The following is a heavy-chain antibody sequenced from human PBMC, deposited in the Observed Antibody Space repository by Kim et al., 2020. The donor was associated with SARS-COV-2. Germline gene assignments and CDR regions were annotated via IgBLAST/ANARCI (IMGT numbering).Heavy chain of an antibody. CDR2: SYYTGST. D-gene: IGHD1-26*01. Sequence: SETLSLTCTVSGGAIKSSSYYWGWSRQPPGKGLEWIASSYYTGSTYFNPSLRSRVTISVDTSKNQFSLKLSSVTAADTAVYYCARLLWADGALNYWGPGT. J-gene: IGHJ4*02. V-gene: IGHV4-39*01. CDR3: ARLLWADGALNY. CDR1: GGAIKSSSYY.